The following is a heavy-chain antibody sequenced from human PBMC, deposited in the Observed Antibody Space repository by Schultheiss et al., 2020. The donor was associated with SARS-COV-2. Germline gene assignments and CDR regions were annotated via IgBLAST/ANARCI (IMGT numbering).Heavy chain of an antibody. Sequence: AGSLRLSCAASGFTVSSNYMSWVRQAPGKGLEWVSYISSSSSYIYYADSVKGRFTISRDNSKNTLYLQMNSLRAEDTAVYYCARVNGLRYFDWLFHDGAFDIWGQGTMVTVSS. V-gene: IGHV3-21*05. J-gene: IGHJ3*02. CDR3: ARVNGLRYFDWLFHDGAFDI. D-gene: IGHD3-9*01. CDR2: ISSSSSYI. CDR1: GFTVSSNY.